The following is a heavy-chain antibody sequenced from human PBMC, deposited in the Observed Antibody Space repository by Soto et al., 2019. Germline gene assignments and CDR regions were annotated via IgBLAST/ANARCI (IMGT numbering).Heavy chain of an antibody. D-gene: IGHD3-16*01. V-gene: IGHV4-34*01. J-gene: IGHJ4*02. CDR3: ARSAYVFDY. CDR1: GGSFSGYY. CDR2: INHSGST. Sequence: PSETLSLTCAVYGGSFSGYYCSWIRQPPGKGLEWIGEINHSGSTNYNPSLKSRVTISVDTSKNQFSLKLSSVTAADTAVYYCARSAYVFDYWGQGTLVTVSS.